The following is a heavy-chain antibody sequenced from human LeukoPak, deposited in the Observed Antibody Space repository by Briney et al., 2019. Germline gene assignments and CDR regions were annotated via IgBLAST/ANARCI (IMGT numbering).Heavy chain of an antibody. J-gene: IGHJ4*02. CDR1: GFSLSTSGVG. Sequence: ESGPTLVKPTQTLTLTCTFSGFSLSTSGVGVGWIRQPPGKALEWLALIYWDDDKRYSPSLKSRLTITKDTSKNQVVLTMTNMDPVDTATYYCAHRGKPRYGSGSYPFDYWGQGTLVTVSS. D-gene: IGHD3-10*01. CDR3: AHRGKPRYGSGSYPFDY. CDR2: IYWDDDK. V-gene: IGHV2-5*02.